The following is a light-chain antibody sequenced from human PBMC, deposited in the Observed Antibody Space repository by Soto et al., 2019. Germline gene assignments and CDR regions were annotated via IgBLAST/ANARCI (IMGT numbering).Light chain of an antibody. CDR3: QTWGAGIRV. V-gene: IGLV4-69*01. J-gene: IGLJ3*02. CDR1: SGHSDYD. Sequence: QPVLTQSPSASASLGASVKLTCTLSSGHSDYDIAWHQQQPEKGPRYLMKLNSDGSHNKGDGIPDRFSGSSSGAERYLTISSLQSEDEADYYCQTWGAGIRVFGGGTKVTVL. CDR2: LNSDGSH.